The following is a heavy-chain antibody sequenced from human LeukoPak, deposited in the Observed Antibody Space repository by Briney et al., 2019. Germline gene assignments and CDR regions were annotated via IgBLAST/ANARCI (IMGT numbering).Heavy chain of an antibody. CDR2: ISSTSTYI. J-gene: IGHJ2*01. V-gene: IGHV3-21*01. CDR3: ARDSDLIRNPHRGPSNTDL. CDR1: GFTFSSYS. Sequence: GGSLRLSCAGSGFTFSSYSMNWVRQAPGKGLEWVSSISSTSTYIYYADSVKGRFTISRDNAKNSLYLQMNSLRVEDTAVYYCARDSDLIRNPHRGPSNTDLWGRGTLVTVSS. D-gene: IGHD1-14*01.